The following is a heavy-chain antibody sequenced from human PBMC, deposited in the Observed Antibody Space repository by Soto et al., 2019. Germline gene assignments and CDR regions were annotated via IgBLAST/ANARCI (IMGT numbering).Heavy chain of an antibody. J-gene: IGHJ6*02. CDR3: TTVMGRRGYGMDV. V-gene: IGHV3-15*07. CDR2: IKSKTDGGTT. Sequence: EVQLVESGGGLVKPGGSLRLSCAASGFTLSHAWMNWVRQAPGKGLEWVGRIKSKTDGGTTDDAAPVKGRFTISRDDSKNTLYLQMNSLKTDDTAVYYCTTVMGRRGYGMDVWGQGTTVTVSS. CDR1: GFTLSHAW.